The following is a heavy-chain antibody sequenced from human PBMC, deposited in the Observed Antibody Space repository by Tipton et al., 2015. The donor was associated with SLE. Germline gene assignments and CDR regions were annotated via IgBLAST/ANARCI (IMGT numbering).Heavy chain of an antibody. V-gene: IGHV3-21*03. CDR2: ISSSSSYI. D-gene: IGHD3-10*01. J-gene: IGHJ3*02. CDR3: ARGGYYYGLGSPDVFDI. CDR1: GFTFSSYS. Sequence: GSLRLSCAASGFTFSSYSMNWVRQAPGKGLEWVSSISSSSSYIYYADSVEGRFTISRDNAKNSLYLQMNSLRAEDTAVYYCARGGYYYGLGSPDVFDIWGQGTMVTVSS.